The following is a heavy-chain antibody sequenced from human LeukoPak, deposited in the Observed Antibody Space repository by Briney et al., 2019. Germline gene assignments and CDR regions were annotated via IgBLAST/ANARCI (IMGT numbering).Heavy chain of an antibody. CDR3: ARDPLRRFDY. J-gene: IGHJ4*02. V-gene: IGHV3-7*03. Sequence: GGSLRLSCVASGFTFSNYWMTWVRQAPGKGLGWVANMKEDGSEEFYVDSVKGRFTISRDNGKNSVFLQMNSLRVEDTAVYYCARDPLRRFDYWGQGILVTVSS. CDR2: MKEDGSEE. CDR1: GFTFSNYW.